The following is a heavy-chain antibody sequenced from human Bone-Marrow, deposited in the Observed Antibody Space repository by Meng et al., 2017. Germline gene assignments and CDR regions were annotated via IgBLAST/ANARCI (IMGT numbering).Heavy chain of an antibody. D-gene: IGHD1-1*01. CDR1: GGSVSSGSYY. V-gene: IGHV4-61*01. J-gene: IGHJ6*02. CDR3: ARPLERLLYYYYVIDV. CDR2: IYYSGST. Sequence: SETLSLTCTVSGGSVSSGSYYWSWIRQTPGEGVEWIGYIYYSGSTNYNPSRKSRVTIAVATSKNQFSLKLSSVTAADTAVYYCARPLERLLYYYYVIDVWGQGTTVTVSS.